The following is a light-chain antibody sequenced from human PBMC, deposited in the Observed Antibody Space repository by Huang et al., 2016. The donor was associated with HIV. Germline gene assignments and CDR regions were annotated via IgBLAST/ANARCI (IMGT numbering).Light chain of an antibody. V-gene: IGKV3-15*01. Sequence: EIVMTQSPATLSVSPGESATLSCRAGQSVSSNLALYQQKPGQAPRLLIYGATTRATGSPARFSGSGSGTEFTLTISSLQPEDFAVYYCQQYNNWPRTFGQGTTVDIK. CDR3: QQYNNWPRT. CDR1: QSVSSN. J-gene: IGKJ1*01. CDR2: GAT.